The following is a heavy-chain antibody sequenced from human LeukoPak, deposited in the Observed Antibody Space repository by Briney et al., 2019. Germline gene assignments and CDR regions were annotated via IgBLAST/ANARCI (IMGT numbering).Heavy chain of an antibody. Sequence: GGSLRLSCAASGFSFSTSGMSWVRQAPGKGLEWVSTISGSGGTTYDADSVKGRFTIPRDNSKNALYLQMNSLRAEDTAVYYCAKAGIYDYVWGSYLVDWGQGTLVTVSS. CDR1: GFSFSTSG. J-gene: IGHJ4*02. CDR2: ISGSGGTT. V-gene: IGHV3-23*01. D-gene: IGHD3-16*01. CDR3: AKAGIYDYVWGSYLVD.